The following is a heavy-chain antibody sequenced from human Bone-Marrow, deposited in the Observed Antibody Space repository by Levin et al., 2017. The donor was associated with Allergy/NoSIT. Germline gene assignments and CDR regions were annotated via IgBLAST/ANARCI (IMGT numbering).Heavy chain of an antibody. CDR2: INTDGSST. CDR1: GFTFSTYW. J-gene: IGHJ2*01. Sequence: GGSLRLSCAASGFTFSTYWMHWVRQAPGKGLVWVSRINTDGSSTNYADSVKGRFTISRDSAKNILYLQMNSLRAEDTAVYYCARVAGVLNRYFDLWGRGTLVTVSS. CDR3: ARVAGVLNRYFDL. V-gene: IGHV3-74*01. D-gene: IGHD3-10*01.